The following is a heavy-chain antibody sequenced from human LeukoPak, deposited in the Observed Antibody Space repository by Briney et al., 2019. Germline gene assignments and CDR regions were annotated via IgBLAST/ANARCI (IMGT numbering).Heavy chain of an antibody. Sequence: ASVKVSCKASGYSFGIFGISWVRQAPGQGLGWMGWISANNGNTKYAQNLQGRVTMTTDTSTSTAYMELRSLRSDDTAVYYCARVGVVVPAAWFDPWGQGTLVTVSS. CDR2: ISANNGNT. V-gene: IGHV1-18*01. J-gene: IGHJ5*02. CDR3: ARVGVVVPAAWFDP. CDR1: GYSFGIFG. D-gene: IGHD2-2*01.